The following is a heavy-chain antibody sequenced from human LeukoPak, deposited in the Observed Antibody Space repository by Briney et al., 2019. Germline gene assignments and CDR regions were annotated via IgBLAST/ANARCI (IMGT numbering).Heavy chain of an antibody. J-gene: IGHJ4*02. V-gene: IGHV3-74*01. Sequence: GGSLRLSCAASGFTFSSYWMHWVRQAPGKGLVWVSRINSDGSSTSYADSVKGRFTISRDNAKNTLYLQMNSLRAEDTAVYYCARAAPDYGGFDYWGQGTLVTVSS. D-gene: IGHD4-23*01. CDR3: ARAAPDYGGFDY. CDR1: GFTFSSYW. CDR2: INSDGSST.